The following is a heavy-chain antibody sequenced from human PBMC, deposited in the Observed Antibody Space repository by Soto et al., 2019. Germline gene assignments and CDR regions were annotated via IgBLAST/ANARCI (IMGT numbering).Heavy chain of an antibody. CDR1: GYTFTSYG. CDR2: ISAYNGNT. CDR3: ARDRENRYCSSTSCYIFDY. V-gene: IGHV1-18*01. D-gene: IGHD2-2*01. Sequence: QVQLVQSGAEVKKPGASVKVSCKASGYTFTSYGISWVRQAPGQGLEWMGWISAYNGNTNYAQKLQGRVTMTTDTSTITAYMELRSLRSDDTAVYYCARDRENRYCSSTSCYIFDYWGQGTLVTVSS. J-gene: IGHJ4*02.